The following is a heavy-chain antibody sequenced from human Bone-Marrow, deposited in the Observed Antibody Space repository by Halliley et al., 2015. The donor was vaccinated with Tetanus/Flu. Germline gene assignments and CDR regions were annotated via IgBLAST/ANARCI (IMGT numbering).Heavy chain of an antibody. D-gene: IGHD2-15*01. CDR2: TWNDGTNP. CDR3: ARDAGTQPAWYFDF. V-gene: IGHV3-33*01. CDR1: GFTFGDFA. J-gene: IGHJ2*01. Sequence: SGFTFGDFAMQWVRQAPGKGLEWVAVTWNDGTNPYYADSVKGRFTISRDKSKRTLHLQMNSLRADDTAMYYCARDAGTQPAWYFDFWGRGTLVTVSS.